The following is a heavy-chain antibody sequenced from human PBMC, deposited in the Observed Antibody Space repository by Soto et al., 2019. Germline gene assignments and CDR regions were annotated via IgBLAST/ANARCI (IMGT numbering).Heavy chain of an antibody. V-gene: IGHV5-51*01. J-gene: IGHJ4*02. CDR3: ARHGTAMGRFDF. CDR2: IYPIDSDT. Sequence: PGESLKISCKGPGYSFSNYWIGWVRQMPGKGLEWMGIIYPIDSDTRYNPSFQGQVTISVDQSISTAYLQWSSLKASDTAMYYCARHGTAMGRFDFWGQGTLVTVSS. CDR1: GYSFSNYW. D-gene: IGHD5-18*01.